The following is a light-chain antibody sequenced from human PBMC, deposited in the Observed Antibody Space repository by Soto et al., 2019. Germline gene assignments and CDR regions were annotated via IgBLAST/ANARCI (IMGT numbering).Light chain of an antibody. J-gene: IGLJ2*01. CDR2: EVS. CDR1: SSDVGSFNF. Sequence: QSALTQPASVSGAPGQSIAISCTGTSSDVGSFNFVSWYQQHPGKVPKLIIYEVSNRPSGVSSRFSGSKSGDTASLIISGLQAEDEADYYCLSWTTRRALVFGRGTKLTVL. V-gene: IGLV2-14*01. CDR3: LSWTTRRALV.